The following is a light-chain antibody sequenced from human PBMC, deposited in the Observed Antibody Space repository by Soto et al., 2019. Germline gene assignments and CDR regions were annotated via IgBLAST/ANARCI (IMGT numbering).Light chain of an antibody. CDR1: NIGSKS. Sequence: SYELTQPPSVSVAPGKTARITCGGNNIGSKSVHWYQQKPGQAPVLVIYYDSDRPSGIPERFSGSNSGNTATLTISRVEAGDEADYYCQVWDISSDVVFGGGTKVTVL. J-gene: IGLJ2*01. CDR2: YDS. V-gene: IGLV3-21*04. CDR3: QVWDISSDVV.